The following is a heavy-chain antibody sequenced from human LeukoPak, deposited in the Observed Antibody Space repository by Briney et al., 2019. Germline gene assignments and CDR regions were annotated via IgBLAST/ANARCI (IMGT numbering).Heavy chain of an antibody. CDR1: GFTFSSYG. V-gene: IGHV3-33*01. J-gene: IGHJ3*02. CDR3: ARGYCSRTSCYYNAFDI. D-gene: IGHD2-2*01. CDR2: IWYDGSNK. Sequence: GGDPRLSCAASGFTFSSYGMHWVRHAPAKGLEWVAVIWYDGSNKYYADSVKGRFTISRDNSKNTLYLQMNSLRAEDTAVYYCARGYCSRTSCYYNAFDIWGQGTMVTVSS.